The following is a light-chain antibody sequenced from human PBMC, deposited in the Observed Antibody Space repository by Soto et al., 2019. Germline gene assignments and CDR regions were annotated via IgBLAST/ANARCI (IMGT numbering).Light chain of an antibody. CDR1: ETVSSYL. CDR3: QQYGSSGT. CDR2: DAS. J-gene: IGKJ1*01. Sequence: DIVLTQSPVTLYLSPGDRATLSCRASETVSSYLLWYQQKPGQDPRLLIYDASERATGIPDRFSGSGSGTDFTLTISRLEPEDFAVYYCQQYGSSGTFGQGTKVDI. V-gene: IGKV3-20*01.